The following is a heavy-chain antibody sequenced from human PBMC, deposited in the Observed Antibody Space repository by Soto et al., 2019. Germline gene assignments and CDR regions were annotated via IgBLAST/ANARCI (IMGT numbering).Heavy chain of an antibody. Sequence: QITLKESGPTLVRPTQTLTLTCTFSGFSLTTSGVGVGWIRQPPGKALDWLAVIYWDDDKRYSSSLKSKLTITKDSSKNQGVLTMTNMDPVDTATYYCAHHPYYGLGSYSFDYWGQGTLVTVSS. D-gene: IGHD3-10*01. CDR2: IYWDDDK. V-gene: IGHV2-5*02. J-gene: IGHJ4*02. CDR3: AHHPYYGLGSYSFDY. CDR1: GFSLTTSGVG.